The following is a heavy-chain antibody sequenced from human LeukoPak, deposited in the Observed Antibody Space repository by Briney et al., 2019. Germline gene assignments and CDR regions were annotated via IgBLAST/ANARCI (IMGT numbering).Heavy chain of an antibody. CDR2: ISHTGNT. CDR1: GGSFSVYH. Sequence: SETLSLTCGVSGGSFSVYHWSWIRQSPEKGLEWLGDISHTGNTNYNPSLKSRLTMSVDTSKTQFSLNLSSVTAADTAVYYCARPGIALAARFDSWGQGTLVSVSS. D-gene: IGHD6-19*01. V-gene: IGHV4-34*01. J-gene: IGHJ4*02. CDR3: ARPGIALAARFDS.